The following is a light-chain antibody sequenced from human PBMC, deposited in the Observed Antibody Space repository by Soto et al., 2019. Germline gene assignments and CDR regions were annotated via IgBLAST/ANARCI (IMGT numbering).Light chain of an antibody. Sequence: EVEMTHSPATLSVSPWEIATLSCRASETVATNLAWYQQKPGQAPRLLIYGAPSRATGTPDRFSGSGSGTQFTLTISRLEPEDFAVYYCQQYGSSPLTFGGGTKVDIK. J-gene: IGKJ4*01. CDR2: GAP. CDR3: QQYGSSPLT. CDR1: ETVATN. V-gene: IGKV3-20*01.